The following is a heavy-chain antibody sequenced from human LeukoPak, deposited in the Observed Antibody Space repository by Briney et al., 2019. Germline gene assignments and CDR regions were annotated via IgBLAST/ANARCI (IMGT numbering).Heavy chain of an antibody. CDR1: GGTFSSYA. V-gene: IGHV1-69*13. Sequence: SVKVPCKASGGTFSSYAISWVRQAPGQGLEWMGGIIPIFGTANYAQKFQGRVTITADESTSTAYMELSSLRSEDTAVYYCASSNYDFWSGYYTGHWFDPWGQGTLVTVSS. CDR2: IIPIFGTA. D-gene: IGHD3-3*01. J-gene: IGHJ5*02. CDR3: ASSNYDFWSGYYTGHWFDP.